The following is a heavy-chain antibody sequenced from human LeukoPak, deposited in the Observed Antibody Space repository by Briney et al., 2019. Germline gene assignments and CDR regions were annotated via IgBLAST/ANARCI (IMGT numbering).Heavy chain of an antibody. CDR2: IYYSGST. J-gene: IGHJ4*02. V-gene: IGHV4-59*01. CDR1: GGSISNYY. D-gene: IGHD6-19*01. CDR3: ARALAGGPIDY. Sequence: SETLSLTCTVSGGSISNYYWSWIRQPPGKGLEWIGYIYYSGSTNYNPSLKSRVTISVDTSKNQFSLKLSSVTAADTAVYYCARALAGGPIDYWGQGTLVTVSS.